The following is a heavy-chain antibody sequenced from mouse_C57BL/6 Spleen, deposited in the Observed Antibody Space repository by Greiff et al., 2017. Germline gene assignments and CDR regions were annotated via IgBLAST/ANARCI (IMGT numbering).Heavy chain of an antibody. CDR1: GYTFTSYW. J-gene: IGHJ2*01. CDR2: IDPSDSYT. CDR3: ARRGAQATGDY. V-gene: IGHV1-59*01. D-gene: IGHD3-2*02. Sequence: QVQLQQPGAELVRPGTSVKLSCKASGYTFTSYWMHWVKQRPGQGLEWIGVIDPSDSYTNYNQKFKGKATLTVDTSSSTAYMQLSSLTSEDSAVYYCARRGAQATGDYWGQGTTLTVSS.